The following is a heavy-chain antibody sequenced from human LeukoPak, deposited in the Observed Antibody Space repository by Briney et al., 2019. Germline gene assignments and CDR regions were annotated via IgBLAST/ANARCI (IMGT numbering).Heavy chain of an antibody. Sequence: PGGSLRLSCAASGFTFSSYAMHWVRQAPGKGLEWVAVISYDGSNKYYADSVKGRFTISRDNSKNTLYLQMNSLRAEDTAVYYCAKGAGYCSSTSCSYYYYYYMDVWGKGTTVTVSS. CDR1: GFTFSSYA. D-gene: IGHD2-2*01. CDR3: AKGAGYCSSTSCSYYYYYYMDV. CDR2: ISYDGSNK. V-gene: IGHV3-30-3*01. J-gene: IGHJ6*03.